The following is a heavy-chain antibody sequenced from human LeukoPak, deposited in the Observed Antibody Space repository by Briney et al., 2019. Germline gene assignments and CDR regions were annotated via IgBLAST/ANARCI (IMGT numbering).Heavy chain of an antibody. J-gene: IGHJ6*02. CDR2: ISGGWTST. Sequence: GGSLRLSCAASGFTFNTYAMMWVRQAPGKGLEWVSSISGGWTSTYYGGSVKGRFTISRDSSRNTLYLQMNSLKVDDTAVYYCAKGDYNNPPPSYYHYGMDVWGQGTTVTVSS. CDR1: GFTFNTYA. V-gene: IGHV3-23*01. CDR3: AKGDYNNPPPSYYHYGMDV. D-gene: IGHD4-11*01.